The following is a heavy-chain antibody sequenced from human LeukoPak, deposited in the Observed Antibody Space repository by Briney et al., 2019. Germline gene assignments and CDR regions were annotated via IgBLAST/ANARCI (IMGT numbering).Heavy chain of an antibody. CDR2: IYSGGST. J-gene: IGHJ3*02. CDR3: ARDGSGRYCSSTSCLDAFDI. V-gene: IGHV3-66*01. Sequence: GGSLRLSCAASGFTVSSNYMSWVRQAPGKGLEWVSVIYSGGSTYYADSVKGRFTISRDNSKNTLYLQMNSLRAEDTAVYYCARDGSGRYCSSTSCLDAFDIWGQGTMVTVSS. CDR1: GFTVSSNY. D-gene: IGHD2-2*01.